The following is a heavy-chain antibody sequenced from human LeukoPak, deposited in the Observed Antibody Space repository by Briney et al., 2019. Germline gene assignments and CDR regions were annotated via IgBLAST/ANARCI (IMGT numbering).Heavy chain of an antibody. V-gene: IGHV1-69*02. D-gene: IGHD5-12*01. CDR3: ARGPAGLPHNNWFDP. CDR1: GGTFSNYS. J-gene: IGHJ5*02. Sequence: SVKVSCKASGGTFSNYSISWVRQAPGQGLEWMGRIIPILGIANYAQKFQGRVTITTDESTSTAYMELNSLRSEDTAVYYCARGPAGLPHNNWFDPWGQGTLVTVSS. CDR2: IIPILGIA.